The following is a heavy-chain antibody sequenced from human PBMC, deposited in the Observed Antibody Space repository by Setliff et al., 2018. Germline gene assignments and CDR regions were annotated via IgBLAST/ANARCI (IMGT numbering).Heavy chain of an antibody. CDR1: GGSISSSGYY. CDR2: IYYSGRT. D-gene: IGHD1-26*01. J-gene: IGHJ4*02. CDR3: AKITGMVGATPYYFDY. V-gene: IGHV4-39*01. Sequence: SETLSLTCTVSGGSISSSGYYWSWIRQPPGKGLEWIGNIYYSGRTYYNPSLKSRVTISVDTSKNQFSLKLTSVTAADTAVYYCAKITGMVGATPYYFDYWGQGTLVPSPQ.